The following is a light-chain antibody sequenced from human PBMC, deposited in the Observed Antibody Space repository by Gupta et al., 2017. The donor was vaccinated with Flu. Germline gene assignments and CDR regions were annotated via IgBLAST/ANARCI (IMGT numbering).Light chain of an antibody. J-gene: IGKJ5*01. V-gene: IGKV4-1*01. Sequence: SQRESATINSETIHCRASDSNSRNFLGWYQKKPDQPPNLLIYSASTPIARAPGRFSGGGSATDFTLTSSSLQAEDVAVYYCQQSDCTPLTFGQGTQVEIK. CDR3: QQSDCTPLT. CDR2: SAS. CDR1: HCRASDSNSRNF.